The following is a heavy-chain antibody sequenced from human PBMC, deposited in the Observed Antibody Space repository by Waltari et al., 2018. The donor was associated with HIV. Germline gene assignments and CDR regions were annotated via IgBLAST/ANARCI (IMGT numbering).Heavy chain of an antibody. J-gene: IGHJ6*02. V-gene: IGHV3-30*18. CDR1: GFSFRDHG. CDR3: VKSRGANSGGGLDV. CDR2: ISYHGYNQ. Sequence: QVLLVQSGGGVVQPGRSLRLSCVASGFSFRDHGMHWVRPAPGKGLDWVAVISYHGYNQYYTDSVRGRFTISRDNSNNTLYLQMNSLRVDDTSVYYCVKSRGANSGGGLDVWGQGTTVTVSS. D-gene: IGHD2-15*01.